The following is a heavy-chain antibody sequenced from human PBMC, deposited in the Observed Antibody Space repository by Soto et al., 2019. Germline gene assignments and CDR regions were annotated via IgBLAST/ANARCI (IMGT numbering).Heavy chain of an antibody. CDR3: AREGGYSSGWGRNWFDP. Sequence: PSETLSLTRSVACGSISNLYWSRILQPPGKGLEWIGYIYYSGSTNYNPSLKSRVTISVDTSKNQFSLKLSSVTAADTAVYYCAREGGYSSGWGRNWFDPWGQGTLVTVSS. J-gene: IGHJ5*02. V-gene: IGHV4-59*11. CDR1: CGSISNLY. CDR2: IYYSGST. D-gene: IGHD6-19*01.